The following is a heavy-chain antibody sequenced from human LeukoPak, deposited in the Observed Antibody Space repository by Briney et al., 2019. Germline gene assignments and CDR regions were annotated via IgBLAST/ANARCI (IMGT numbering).Heavy chain of an antibody. CDR2: FDPEDGET. J-gene: IGHJ4*02. D-gene: IGHD1-26*01. CDR3: ATHRSGGSYYHHLFDY. Sequence: ASVKVSCKVSGYTLTELSMHWVRQAPGKGLESMGGFDPEDGETIYAQKFQGRVTMTEDTSTDTAYMELSSLRSEDTAVYYCATHRSGGSYYHHLFDYWGQGTLVTVSS. CDR1: GYTLTELS. V-gene: IGHV1-24*01.